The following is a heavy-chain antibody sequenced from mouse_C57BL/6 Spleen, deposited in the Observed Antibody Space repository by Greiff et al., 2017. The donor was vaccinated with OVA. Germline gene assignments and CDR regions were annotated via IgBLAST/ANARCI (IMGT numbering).Heavy chain of an antibody. Sequence: EVKLVESGGGLVKPGGSLKLSCAASGFTFSSYAMSWVRQTPEKRLEWVATISDGGSYTSYPDKVKGRFTISRDNAKNNLYLQMSHLKSEDTAMYYCAREDGYYPYYFDYWGQGTTLTVSS. CDR2: ISDGGSYT. V-gene: IGHV5-4*01. J-gene: IGHJ2*01. CDR1: GFTFSSYA. D-gene: IGHD2-3*01. CDR3: AREDGYYPYYFDY.